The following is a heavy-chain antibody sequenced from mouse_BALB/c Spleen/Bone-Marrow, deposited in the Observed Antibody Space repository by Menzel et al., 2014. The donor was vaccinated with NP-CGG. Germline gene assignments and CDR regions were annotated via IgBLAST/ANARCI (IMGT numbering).Heavy chain of an antibody. J-gene: IGHJ2*01. CDR1: GYTFSSYW. V-gene: IGHV1-9*01. CDR3: TRWGWSFDY. Sequence: LVESGAELMKPGASVKISCKATGYTFSSYWIEWVKQRPGHGLEWIGEILPGSGSSNYNEKFKGKATITADTSSNTAYMQLSSLTSEDSAVYYCTRWGWSFDYRGQGTTLTVSS. CDR2: ILPGSGSS. D-gene: IGHD2-3*01.